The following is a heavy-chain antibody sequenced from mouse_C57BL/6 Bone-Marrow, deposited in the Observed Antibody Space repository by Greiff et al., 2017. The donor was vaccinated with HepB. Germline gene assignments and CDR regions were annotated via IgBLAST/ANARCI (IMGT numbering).Heavy chain of an antibody. J-gene: IGHJ4*01. Sequence: QVQLKESGAELARPGASVKLSCKASGYTFTSYGISWVKQRTGQGLEWIGEIYPRSGNTYYNEKFKGKATLTADKSSSTAYMELRSLTSEDSAVYCCARSYSNYDAMDYWGQGTSVTVSS. V-gene: IGHV1-81*01. CDR2: IYPRSGNT. D-gene: IGHD2-5*01. CDR3: ARSYSNYDAMDY. CDR1: GYTFTSYG.